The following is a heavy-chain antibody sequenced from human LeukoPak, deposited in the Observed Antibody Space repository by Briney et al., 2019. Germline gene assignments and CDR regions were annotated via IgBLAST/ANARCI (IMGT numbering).Heavy chain of an antibody. J-gene: IGHJ3*02. CDR2: INHSGST. CDR1: GGSFSGYY. D-gene: IGHD6-19*01. CDR3: ARTSSGWSGDAFDI. V-gene: IGHV4-34*01. Sequence: PSETLSLTCAVYGGSFSGYYWSWIRQPPGKGLEWIGEINHSGSTNYNPSLKSRVTISVDTSKNQFSLKLSSVTAADTAVYYCARTSSGWSGDAFDIWGQGTMVTVSS.